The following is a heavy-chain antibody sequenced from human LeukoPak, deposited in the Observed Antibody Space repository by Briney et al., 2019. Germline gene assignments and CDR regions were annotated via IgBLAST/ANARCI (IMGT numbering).Heavy chain of an antibody. Sequence: GGSLRLSCAVSGFSFSSQAMSWVRQAPGKGLEWVSSISHSGGSTYYADSVKGRFTISRDNSKNTLYLQMNTLRAEDTALYYCAEGGGHTGSYQPFDIWGQGTMVTVSS. CDR1: GFSFSSQA. J-gene: IGHJ3*02. CDR2: ISHSGGST. CDR3: AEGGGHTGSYQPFDI. V-gene: IGHV3-23*01. D-gene: IGHD1-26*01.